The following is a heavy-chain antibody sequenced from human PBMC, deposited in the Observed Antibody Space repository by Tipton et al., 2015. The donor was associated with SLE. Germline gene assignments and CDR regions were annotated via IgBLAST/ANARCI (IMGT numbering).Heavy chain of an antibody. CDR3: AREMKDAGYSSSWYRYYGMDV. V-gene: IGHV3-66*01. CDR1: GFSVSNDY. Sequence: SLRLSCAASGFSVSNDYMSWVRQAPGRGLEWISVIFSGGSTYYADSVKGRFTISRDNSKNTVDLQMNSLRAEDTAVYYCAREMKDAGYSSSWYRYYGMDVWGQGTTVTVS. J-gene: IGHJ6*02. CDR2: IFSGGST. D-gene: IGHD6-13*01.